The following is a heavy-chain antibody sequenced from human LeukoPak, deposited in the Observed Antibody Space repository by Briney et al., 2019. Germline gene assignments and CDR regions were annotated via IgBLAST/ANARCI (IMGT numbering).Heavy chain of an antibody. CDR2: ISYDGSNK. CDR3: AKELTRPNRPVAGLNY. CDR1: GFTFSAYS. V-gene: IGHV3-30*18. D-gene: IGHD6-19*01. Sequence: GGSLRLSCAASGFTFSAYSMHWVRQAPGKGLEWVAIISYDGSNKYYPDSVKGRFTISRDDSKNTLYLQMNSLRTEDTAVYYCAKELTRPNRPVAGLNYWGQGTLVTVSS. J-gene: IGHJ4*02.